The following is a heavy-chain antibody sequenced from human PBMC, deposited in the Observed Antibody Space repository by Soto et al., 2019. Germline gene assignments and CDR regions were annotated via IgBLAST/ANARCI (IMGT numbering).Heavy chain of an antibody. V-gene: IGHV1-69*08. D-gene: IGHD1-26*01. CDR1: GGTFSSYT. J-gene: IGHJ6*02. Sequence: QVQLVQSGAEVKKPGSSVKVSCKASGGTFSSYTITWVRQAPGQGLEWMGRIIPIPAIANYAQKFQDRVTXXAXKVXNTAYMALCSLRSEDTAVYYCAIEVVGPTGYGMDVWGQGTTVTVSS. CDR2: IIPIPAIA. CDR3: AIEVVGPTGYGMDV.